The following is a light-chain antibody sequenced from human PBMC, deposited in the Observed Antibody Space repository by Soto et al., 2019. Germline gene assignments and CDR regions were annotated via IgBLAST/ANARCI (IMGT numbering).Light chain of an antibody. CDR1: QSVSSY. CDR2: DAS. CDR3: QQRSNWPTWT. J-gene: IGKJ1*01. V-gene: IGKV3-11*01. Sequence: EIVLTQSPATLSLSPGERATLSCRASQSVSSYLAWYQQKPGQAPSLLIYDASNRATGIPARFSGSGSGTDFTLTISSLEPEDFAVYYCQQRSNWPTWTFGQGTKVEIK.